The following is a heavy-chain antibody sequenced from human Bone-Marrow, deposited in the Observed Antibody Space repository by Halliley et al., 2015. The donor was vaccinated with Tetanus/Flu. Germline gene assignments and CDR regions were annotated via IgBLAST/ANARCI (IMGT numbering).Heavy chain of an antibody. CDR3: ARPYGTGQWLAYDY. CDR1: GYTFMSYW. CDR2: VYPGDSET. V-gene: IGHV5-51*01. D-gene: IGHD6-19*01. Sequence: QLVQSGAEVKKPGESLKISCKGSGYTFMSYWIAWVRQKPGKGLEWMGIVYPGDSETTYSPSFEGQVTISADKSINTAYLQWTSLKASDTAMYYCARPYGTGQWLAYDYWGQGTLVTVSS. J-gene: IGHJ4*02.